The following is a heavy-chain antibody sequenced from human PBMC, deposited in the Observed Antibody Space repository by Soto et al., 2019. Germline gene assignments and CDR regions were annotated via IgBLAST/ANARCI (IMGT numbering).Heavy chain of an antibody. J-gene: IGHJ4*02. CDR2: IYYSGST. Sequence: SETLSLTCTVSGGSISSSSYYWGWIRQPPGKGLEWIGSIYYSGSTYYNPSLKSRVTISIDTSKNQFSLKLSSVTAADTAVYYCARHTPAISISDHWGQGTLVT. CDR1: GGSISSSSYY. CDR3: ARHTPAISISDH. V-gene: IGHV4-39*01. D-gene: IGHD2-15*01.